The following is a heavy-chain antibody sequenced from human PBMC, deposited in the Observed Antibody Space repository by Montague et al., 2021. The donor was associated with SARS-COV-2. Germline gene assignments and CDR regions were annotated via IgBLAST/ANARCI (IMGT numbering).Heavy chain of an antibody. CDR1: GGSISTSSYY. CDR2: IYASGNI. Sequence: TLSLTCTVSGGSISTSSYYWTWIRQPAGKGLEWIGRIYASGNINYNPSLKSRVTMSVDTSKNQFSLNLSSVTAADTAVYYCASQEGVVVPAAQEDYYYYSMDVWGQGTTVTVSS. J-gene: IGHJ6*02. CDR3: ASQEGVVVPAAQEDYYYYSMDV. V-gene: IGHV4-61*02. D-gene: IGHD2-2*01.